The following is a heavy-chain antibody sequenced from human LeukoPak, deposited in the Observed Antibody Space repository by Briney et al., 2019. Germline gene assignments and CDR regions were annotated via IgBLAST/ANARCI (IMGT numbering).Heavy chain of an antibody. D-gene: IGHD5-12*01. CDR1: GFTFDDYA. CDR2: ISWNSDTR. V-gene: IGHV3-9*01. CDR3: ITNGGGDSGYGNFDY. J-gene: IGHJ4*02. Sequence: PGRSLRLSCAVSGFTFDDYAMHWVRQVPGKGLEWVAVISWNSDTRGYVDSVKGRFTISRDNARNSLYLQMDSLRAEDTALYYCITNGGGDSGYGNFDYWGQGTLVTVSS.